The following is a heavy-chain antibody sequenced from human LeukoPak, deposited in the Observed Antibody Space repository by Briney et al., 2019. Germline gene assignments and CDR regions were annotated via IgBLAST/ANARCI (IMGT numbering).Heavy chain of an antibody. D-gene: IGHD5-18*01. CDR1: GFTFSSYG. J-gene: IGHJ4*02. V-gene: IGHV3-30*03. Sequence: GGSLRLSCAASGFTFSSYGMHWVRQAPGKGLEWVAVISYDGSNKYYADSVKGRFTIPRDNSKNTLYLQMNSLRAEDTAVYYCARDGGVGRGYSYGLFDYWGQGTLVTVSS. CDR2: ISYDGSNK. CDR3: ARDGGVGRGYSYGLFDY.